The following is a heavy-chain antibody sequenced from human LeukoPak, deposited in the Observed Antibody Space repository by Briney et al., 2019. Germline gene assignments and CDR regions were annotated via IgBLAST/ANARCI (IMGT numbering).Heavy chain of an antibody. CDR2: TYYRSKWYN. D-gene: IGHD6-19*01. J-gene: IGHJ4*02. V-gene: IGHV6-1*01. CDR3: ARGLWLVGMVGYFDY. CDR1: GDSVSSNSAA. Sequence: SQTLSLTCAISGDSVSSNSAAWNWIRQSPSRGLEWLGRTYYRSKWYNDYAVSVKSRIAINPDTSKNQFSLQLNSVTPEDTAVYYCARGLWLVGMVGYFDYWGQGTLVTVSS.